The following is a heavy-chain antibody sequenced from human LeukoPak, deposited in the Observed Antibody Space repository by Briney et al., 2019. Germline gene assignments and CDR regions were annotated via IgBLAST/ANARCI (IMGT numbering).Heavy chain of an antibody. Sequence: PGGSLRLSCAASGFTFSSYSMNWVRQAPGKGLEWVSSVSSSSSYIYYADSVKGRFTISRDNAKNSLYLQMNSLRAEDTAVYYCARANYYDSSGYYFDAFDIWGQGTMVTISS. CDR2: VSSSSSYI. CDR3: ARANYYDSSGYYFDAFDI. J-gene: IGHJ3*02. D-gene: IGHD3-22*01. V-gene: IGHV3-21*01. CDR1: GFTFSSYS.